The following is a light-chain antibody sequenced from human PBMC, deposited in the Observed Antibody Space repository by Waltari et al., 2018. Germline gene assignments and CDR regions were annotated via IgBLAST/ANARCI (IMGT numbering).Light chain of an antibody. J-gene: IGLJ2*01. CDR1: SSDVGGYNY. V-gene: IGLV2-14*03. CDR3: SSYIGSSTLEL. Sequence: QSALTQPASVSGSPGQSITTPCPGTSSDVGGYNYVSWYQQHPGKAPKLIIFDVSDRPSGVSNRFSGSKSGNTASLTISGLQAEDEADYYCSSYIGSSTLELFGGGTSLTVL. CDR2: DVS.